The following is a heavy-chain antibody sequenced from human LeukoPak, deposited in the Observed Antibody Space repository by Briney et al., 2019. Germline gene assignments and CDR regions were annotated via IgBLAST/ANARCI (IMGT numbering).Heavy chain of an antibody. D-gene: IGHD2-15*01. V-gene: IGHV3-66*01. CDR2: IYSGGST. CDR1: GFTVSSNY. J-gene: IGHJ3*02. CDR3: ARDTRYCSGGSCQNDAFDI. Sequence: PGGSLRLSCAASGFTVSSNYMGWVRQAPGKGLEWVSLIYSGGSTYYADSVKGRFTISRDNSKNTLYPQMNSLRAEDTAVYYCARDTRYCSGGSCQNDAFDIWGQGTMVTVSS.